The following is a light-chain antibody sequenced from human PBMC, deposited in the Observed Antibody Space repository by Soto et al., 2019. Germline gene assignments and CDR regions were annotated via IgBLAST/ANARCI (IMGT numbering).Light chain of an antibody. CDR2: DVS. J-gene: IGLJ2*01. V-gene: IGLV2-14*01. CDR1: SSDVGAYNY. CDR3: SSYTRSRSLGVV. Sequence: QSVLTQPASVSGSPGQSITISCTGTSSDVGAYNYVSWYQQHPGKAPKLMIYDVSNRPSGVSDRFSGSKSGNTASLTISGLQVEDEADYYCSSYTRSRSLGVVSGGGTKVTVL.